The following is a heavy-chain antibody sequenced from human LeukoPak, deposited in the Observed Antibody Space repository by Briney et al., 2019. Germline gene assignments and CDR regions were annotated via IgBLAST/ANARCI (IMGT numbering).Heavy chain of an antibody. Sequence: SETLSLTCTVSGGSISSYYWSWIRQPPGKGLEWIGYIYYSGSTNYNPSLKSRVTISVDTSKNQFSLKLSSVTAADTAVYYCARDQGYSYGFGSWFDPWGQGTLVTVSS. D-gene: IGHD5-18*01. CDR2: IYYSGST. CDR1: GGSISSYY. CDR3: ARDQGYSYGFGSWFDP. J-gene: IGHJ5*02. V-gene: IGHV4-59*01.